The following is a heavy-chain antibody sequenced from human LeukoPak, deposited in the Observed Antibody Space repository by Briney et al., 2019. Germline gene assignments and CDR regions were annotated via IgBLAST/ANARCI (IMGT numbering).Heavy chain of an antibody. J-gene: IGHJ4*02. Sequence: PSETLSLTCTVSGGSINSYYWSWIRQPPGKGLEWIGYIYYSGSTNYNPSLKSRVTISLDTSNNQFSLKLSSVTAADTAVYYCARDTSGYRRGSFDYCGQGTLVTVSS. D-gene: IGHD3-22*01. V-gene: IGHV4-59*01. CDR2: IYYSGST. CDR1: GGSINSYY. CDR3: ARDTSGYRRGSFDY.